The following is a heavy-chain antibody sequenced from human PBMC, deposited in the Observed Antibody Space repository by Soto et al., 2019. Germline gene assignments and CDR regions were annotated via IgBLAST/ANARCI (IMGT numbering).Heavy chain of an antibody. D-gene: IGHD5-12*01. CDR2: IYYSGST. J-gene: IGHJ4*02. Sequence: SETLSLTCTVSGGSTSSYSYSNWVRQSPGKGLEWIGYIYYSGSTNYNPSLKSRVTISVDTSKNQFSLKLSSVTAADTAVYYCARAYGGYADYWGQGALVTVS. CDR1: GGSTSSYSY. V-gene: IGHV4-59*01. CDR3: ARAYGGYADY.